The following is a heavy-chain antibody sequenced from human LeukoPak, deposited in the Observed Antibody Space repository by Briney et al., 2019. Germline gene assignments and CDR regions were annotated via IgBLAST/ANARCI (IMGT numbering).Heavy chain of an antibody. CDR1: GFTFSYYG. J-gene: IGHJ4*02. D-gene: IGHD3-9*01. CDR3: ARDTLNGPFVTSLDY. Sequence: GGSLRLSCAASGFTFSYYGLHWVRQAPGKGLEWVSHISSNGNTEYYLDSVRLRFTMSRDNAKNLLFLQLDSLRAEDAAVYYCARDTLNGPFVTSLDYWGQGALVTVSS. CDR2: ISSNGNTE. V-gene: IGHV3-21*06.